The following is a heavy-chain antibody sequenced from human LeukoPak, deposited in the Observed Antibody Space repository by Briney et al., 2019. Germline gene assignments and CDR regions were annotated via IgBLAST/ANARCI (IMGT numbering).Heavy chain of an antibody. D-gene: IGHD1-26*01. CDR3: ARAPIVGATNAFDI. CDR2: IRAYNGNT. V-gene: IGHV1-18*01. Sequence: GASVKVSCKATGYTFTSYGISWVRQAPGQGLEWMGWIRAYNGNTNYAQKSQGRVTMTTDTSTSTAYMELRSLRSDDTAVYYCARAPIVGATNAFDIWGQGTMVTVSS. J-gene: IGHJ3*02. CDR1: GYTFTSYG.